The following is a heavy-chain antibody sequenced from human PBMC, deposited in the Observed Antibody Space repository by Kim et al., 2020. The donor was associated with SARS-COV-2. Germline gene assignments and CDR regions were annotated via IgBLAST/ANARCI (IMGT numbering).Heavy chain of an antibody. CDR3: ARDRVVVVAATHYYYAMDV. J-gene: IGHJ6*02. D-gene: IGHD2-15*01. V-gene: IGHV3-74*01. Sequence: GRFTISRDNAKSTLYLQMNSLRAEDTAVYYCARDRVVVVAATHYYYAMDVWGQGTTVTVSS.